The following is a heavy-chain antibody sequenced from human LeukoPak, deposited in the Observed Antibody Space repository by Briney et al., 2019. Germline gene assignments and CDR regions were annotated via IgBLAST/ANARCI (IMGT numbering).Heavy chain of an antibody. CDR2: IGIDSGNT. CDR3: ARDYKYAFDN. D-gene: IGHD5-24*01. CDR1: GFTFSDYS. Sequence: GSLRLSCAASGFTFSDYSMNWVRQAPGKGLVWISYIGIDSGNTNYADSVKGRFTISGDKAKNSLYLQMNSLRVEDTAVYYCARDYKYAFDNWGQGTLVTASS. J-gene: IGHJ4*02. V-gene: IGHV3-48*01.